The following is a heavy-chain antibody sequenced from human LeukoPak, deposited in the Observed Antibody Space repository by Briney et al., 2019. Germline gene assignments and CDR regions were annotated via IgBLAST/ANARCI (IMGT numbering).Heavy chain of an antibody. J-gene: IGHJ2*01. Sequence: SETLSLTCAVYGGSFSGYYWSWIRQPPGKGLEWIREINHSGSTNYNPSLKSRVTISVDTSKNQFSLKLSSVTAADTAVYYCASQKYYYDSSGYWYFDLWGRGTLVTVSS. CDR1: GGSFSGYY. V-gene: IGHV4-34*01. CDR3: ASQKYYYDSSGYWYFDL. CDR2: INHSGST. D-gene: IGHD3-22*01.